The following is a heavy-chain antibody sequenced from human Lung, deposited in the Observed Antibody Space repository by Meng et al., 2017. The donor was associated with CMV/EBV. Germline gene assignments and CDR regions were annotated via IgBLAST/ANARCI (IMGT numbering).Heavy chain of an antibody. J-gene: IGHJ1*01. CDR3: ARDIIGSSSWRSDYFQY. V-gene: IGHV3-7*01. CDR1: GFTFSSYW. D-gene: IGHD6-13*01. CDR2: INQDGSEK. Sequence: GESLKISCGASGFTFSSYWLTWVRQAPGKGLEWVANINQDGSEKYYLDSVKGRFTVSRDNAKNSLYLQMNSLGAEDTALYYCARDIIGSSSWRSDYFQYWGHGTVVTVSS.